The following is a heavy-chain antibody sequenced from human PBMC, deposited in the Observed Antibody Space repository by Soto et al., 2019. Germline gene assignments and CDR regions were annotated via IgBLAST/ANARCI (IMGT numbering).Heavy chain of an antibody. Sequence: QVQLVESGGGVVQPGRSLRLSCAASGFTFSSYGMHWVRQAPGKGLEWVAVIWYDGSNKYYEDSVKGRFTISRDNSKNTLYLQMNRLRAEDTAVYYCARVRRVGARYSYGYYYYMDVWGKGTTVTVSS. CDR2: IWYDGSNK. V-gene: IGHV3-33*01. J-gene: IGHJ6*03. CDR1: GFTFSSYG. D-gene: IGHD5-18*01. CDR3: ARVRRVGARYSYGYYYYMDV.